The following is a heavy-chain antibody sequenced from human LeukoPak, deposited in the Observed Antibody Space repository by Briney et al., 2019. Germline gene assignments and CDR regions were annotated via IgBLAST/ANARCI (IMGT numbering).Heavy chain of an antibody. J-gene: IGHJ4*02. CDR3: AKYHREYSSSSSPFDY. Sequence: GRSLRLSCAASGFTFSSYAMSWVRQAPGKGLEWVSAISGSGGSTYYADSVKGRFTISRDNSKNTLYLQMNSLRAEDTAVYYCAKYHREYSSSSSPFDYWGQGTLVTVSS. V-gene: IGHV3-23*01. D-gene: IGHD6-6*01. CDR1: GFTFSSYA. CDR2: ISGSGGST.